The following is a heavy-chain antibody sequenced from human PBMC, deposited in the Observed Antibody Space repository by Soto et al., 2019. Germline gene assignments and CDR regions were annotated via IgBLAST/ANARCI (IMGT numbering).Heavy chain of an antibody. J-gene: IGHJ5*02. Sequence: QVQLQESGPGLVKPSQTLSLTCTVSGDSITSGGYYWTWIRQHPGKGLEWIGYIYYSGVTYYNPSLKSRVTISVDTSKNQFSLKLSSVTAADTAMYYCARELRGRGSGRFAPWGQGTLVTVSS. CDR3: ARELRGRGSGRFAP. V-gene: IGHV4-31*03. CDR2: IYYSGVT. D-gene: IGHD3-10*01. CDR1: GDSITSGGYY.